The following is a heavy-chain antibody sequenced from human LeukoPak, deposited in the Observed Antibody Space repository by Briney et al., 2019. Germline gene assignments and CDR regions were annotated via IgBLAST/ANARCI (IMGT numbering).Heavy chain of an antibody. CDR2: INTDGSST. D-gene: IGHD2-15*01. CDR1: GFTFSRSW. CDR3: ARAAYQLLPTPHWYFDL. V-gene: IGHV3-74*01. Sequence: PGGSLRLSCEASGFTFSRSWMHWVRQAPGKGLVWVSRINTDGSSTSQADSVQGRFTISRDNARNTLSLQMNSLRADDTAVYYCARAAYQLLPTPHWYFDLWGRGTLVTVSS. J-gene: IGHJ2*01.